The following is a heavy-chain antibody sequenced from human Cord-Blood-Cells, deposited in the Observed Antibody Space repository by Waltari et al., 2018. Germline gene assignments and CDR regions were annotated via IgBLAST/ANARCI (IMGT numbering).Heavy chain of an antibody. CDR3: ARGPRSRDGYNYVDY. D-gene: IGHD5-12*01. J-gene: IGHJ4*02. V-gene: IGHV4-34*01. CDR1: GGSFSGYY. Sequence: QVQLQQWGAGLLKPSETLSLTCAVYGGSFSGYYWSWIRQPPGKGLEWIGEINHSGSTNYNPSLKSRFTISVDTSKNQFSLKLSSVTAADTAVYYCARGPRSRDGYNYVDYWGQGTLVTVSS. CDR2: INHSGST.